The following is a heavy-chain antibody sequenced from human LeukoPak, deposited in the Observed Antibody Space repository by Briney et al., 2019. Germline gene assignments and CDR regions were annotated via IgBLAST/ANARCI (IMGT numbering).Heavy chain of an antibody. V-gene: IGHV3-30*03. D-gene: IGHD4-17*01. CDR3: ATYFYGDYASYYFDQ. Sequence: GGSLRLSCAASGVSFSAFGMHWVRQAPGKGLEWVAVISHDGTEDYYGDSVKGRFTISRDNSRDTLYLQMDSLRAEDTAVYYCATYFYGDYASYYFDQWGQGTLVTVSS. CDR1: GVSFSAFG. J-gene: IGHJ4*02. CDR2: ISHDGTED.